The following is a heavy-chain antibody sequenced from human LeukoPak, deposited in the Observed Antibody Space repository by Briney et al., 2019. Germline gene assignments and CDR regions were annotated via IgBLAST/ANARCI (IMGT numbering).Heavy chain of an antibody. CDR1: GFTVSSNY. D-gene: IGHD1-1*01. CDR2: IYTGGST. J-gene: IGHJ4*02. Sequence: PGGSLILCCGSCGFTVSSNYMSWVRLARGKGLGWVSVIYTGGSTYYAASVKGRFTISRDNSKNALYLQMNSLRAEDTAVYYCARGYRNIQLWAPHAYWGKGTMVTVSS. V-gene: IGHV3-53*01. CDR3: ARGYRNIQLWAPHAY.